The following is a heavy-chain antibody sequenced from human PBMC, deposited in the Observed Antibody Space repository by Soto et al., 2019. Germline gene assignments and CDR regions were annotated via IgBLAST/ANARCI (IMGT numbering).Heavy chain of an antibody. V-gene: IGHV1-2*02. J-gene: IGHJ4*02. D-gene: IGHD5-12*01. CDR1: GYTFTGYY. Sequence: QVQLVQSGAEVKKPGASVKVSCKASGYTFTGYYMHWVRQAPGQELEWMGWINPNSGGTNYAQKLQGRVTMTSDKSISTAYMELSSLRSDDTAVYYCARDGEAGLPQRYWGQGTLVTVSS. CDR3: ARDGEAGLPQRY. CDR2: INPNSGGT.